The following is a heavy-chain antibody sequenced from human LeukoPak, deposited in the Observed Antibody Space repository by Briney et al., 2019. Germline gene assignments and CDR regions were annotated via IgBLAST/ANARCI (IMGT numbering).Heavy chain of an antibody. CDR1: GFIYSHYG. CDR2: IWSDGTNS. V-gene: IGHV3-33*08. D-gene: IGHD4-11*01. J-gene: IGHJ4*01. Sequence: RSLTLSCAASGFIYSHYGMHWVRQAPGKGLEWVAVIWSDGTNSFYGGSVKGRFTISRDNSQNTLFLQMDSLRVEDTAVYYCVRDAQRGFDYSNSLRYWGHGTRVSVSS. CDR3: VRDAQRGFDYSNSLRY.